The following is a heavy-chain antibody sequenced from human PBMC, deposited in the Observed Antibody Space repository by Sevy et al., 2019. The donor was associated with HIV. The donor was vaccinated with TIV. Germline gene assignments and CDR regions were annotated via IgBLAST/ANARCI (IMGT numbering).Heavy chain of an antibody. CDR1: GVSIRGSSYD. CDR2: VYYSGST. D-gene: IGHD5-12*01. CDR3: AGAPPVRSGDDSLNWLDP. J-gene: IGHJ5*02. V-gene: IGHV4-39*01. Sequence: SETLSLICTVSGVSIRGSSYDWGWIRQPPGKGLEWIGSVYYSGSTNYNPSVKSRVTIFVDTSKNQFSLRLSSVTAADTAVYYCAGAPPVRSGDDSLNWLDPWGQGILVTVSS.